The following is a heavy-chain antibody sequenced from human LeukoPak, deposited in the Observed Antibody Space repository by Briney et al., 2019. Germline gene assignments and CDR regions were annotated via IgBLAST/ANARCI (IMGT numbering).Heavy chain of an antibody. V-gene: IGHV3-74*01. Sequence: GGSLRLSCAASGFTFSSYWMHWVRQAPGKGLVWVSRINSDGSSTSYADSVKGRFTISRDNAKNTLYLQMNRLRAEDTAVYYCAKGSRGSCSRTYCYPFDYWGQGTLVTVSS. CDR2: INSDGSST. CDR1: GFTFSSYW. CDR3: AKGSRGSCSRTYCYPFDY. D-gene: IGHD2-2*01. J-gene: IGHJ4*02.